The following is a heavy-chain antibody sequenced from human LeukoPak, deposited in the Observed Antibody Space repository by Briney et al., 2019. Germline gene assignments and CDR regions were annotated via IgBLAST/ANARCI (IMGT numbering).Heavy chain of an antibody. CDR3: AKGRVGGGYDLGGFVY. J-gene: IGHJ4*02. CDR2: ISGSGGST. Sequence: GGSLRLSCAASGFTFSSYAMSWVRQAPGKGLEWVSAISGSGGSTYYADSVKGRFTISRDNSKNTLYLQMNSLRAEDTAVYYCAKGRVGGGYDLGGFVYWGQGTLVTVSS. V-gene: IGHV3-23*01. D-gene: IGHD5-12*01. CDR1: GFTFSSYA.